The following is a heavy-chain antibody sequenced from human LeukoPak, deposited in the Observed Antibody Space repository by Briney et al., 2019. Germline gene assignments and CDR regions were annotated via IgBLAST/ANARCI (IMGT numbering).Heavy chain of an antibody. J-gene: IGHJ4*02. CDR3: AASYGDYIERLVY. CDR1: GFTFSNAW. V-gene: IGHV3-15*01. CDR2: IKSKTDGGTT. D-gene: IGHD4-17*01. Sequence: GGSLRLSCAASGFTFSNAWMSWVRQAPGKGLEWVGRIKSKTDGGTTDYAAPVKGRFTISRDDSKNTLYLQMNSLKTEDTAVYYCAASYGDYIERLVYWGQGTLVTVSS.